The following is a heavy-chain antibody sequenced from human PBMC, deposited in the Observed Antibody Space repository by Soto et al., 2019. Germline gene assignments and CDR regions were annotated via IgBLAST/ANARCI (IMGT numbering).Heavy chain of an antibody. CDR1: GYTFTGYY. V-gene: IGHV1-2*02. CDR3: ARVNVVVVAATREYYFDY. CDR2: INPNSGGT. D-gene: IGHD2-15*01. J-gene: IGHJ4*02. Sequence: ASVKVSCKASGYTFTGYYMHWVRQAPGQGLAWMGWINPNSGGTKHAQKFQGRVPMTRDTSISTAYMELSRLRSDDTAVYYCARVNVVVVAATREYYFDYWGQGTLVTVSS.